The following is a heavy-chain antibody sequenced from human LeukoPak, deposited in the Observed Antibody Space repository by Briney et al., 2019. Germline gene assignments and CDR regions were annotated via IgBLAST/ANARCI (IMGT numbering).Heavy chain of an antibody. CDR2: IRYDGSRK. V-gene: IGHV3-30*02. D-gene: IGHD5-18*01. CDR3: AKGNGYSYGRYYFDY. J-gene: IGHJ4*02. Sequence: PGGSLRLSCAASGFIFSNYAMHWVRQAAGKGLEWVAYIRYDGSRKYYADSVNGRFTISRDNSKNTLYLQVNSLRAEDTAVYYCAKGNGYSYGRYYFDYWGQGTLVTVSS. CDR1: GFIFSNYA.